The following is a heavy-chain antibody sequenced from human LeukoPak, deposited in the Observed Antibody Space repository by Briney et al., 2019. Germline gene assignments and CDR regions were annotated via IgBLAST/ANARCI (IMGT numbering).Heavy chain of an antibody. D-gene: IGHD3-10*01. CDR2: ISYDGSNK. V-gene: IGHV3-30*04. CDR3: AKDHLPGGFGPYWGMGS. J-gene: IGHJ4*02. Sequence: GGSLRLSCAASGFTFSSYAMHWVRQAPGEGLEWVAVISYDGSNKYYADSVKGRFTISRDNSKNTLYLQMNSLRAEDTAVYYCAKDHLPGGFGPYWGMGSWGQGTLVTVSS. CDR1: GFTFSSYA.